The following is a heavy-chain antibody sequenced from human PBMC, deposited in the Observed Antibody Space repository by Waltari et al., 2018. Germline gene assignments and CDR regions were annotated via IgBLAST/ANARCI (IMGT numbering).Heavy chain of an antibody. CDR3: ARGMYSFDY. CDR2: IKQDGSEK. D-gene: IGHD2-8*01. V-gene: IGHV3-7*04. CDR1: GFTFSRYW. J-gene: IGHJ4*02. Sequence: EVQLVESGGGLVQPGGSMSLACAASGFTFSRYWMSWVRQAPGKGLEWVANIKQDGSEKYYEDSVKGRFTISRDNAKNSLYLQMNSLRAEDTAVYYCARGMYSFDYWGQGTLVTVSS.